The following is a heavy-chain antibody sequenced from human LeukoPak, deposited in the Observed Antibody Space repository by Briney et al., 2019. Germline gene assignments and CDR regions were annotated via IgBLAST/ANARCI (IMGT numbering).Heavy chain of an antibody. J-gene: IGHJ4*02. CDR3: AQSPEGYCSSTSCFDY. CDR2: INPSDGYT. D-gene: IGHD2-2*01. Sequence: ASVKVSCKASGYTFTSYYMHWVRQAPGQGLEWMGIINPSDGYTTYAQKFQGRVTMTRDTSTSTVYMELSSLRSDDTAVYYCAQSPEGYCSSTSCFDYWGQGTLVTVSS. CDR1: GYTFTSYY. V-gene: IGHV1-46*03.